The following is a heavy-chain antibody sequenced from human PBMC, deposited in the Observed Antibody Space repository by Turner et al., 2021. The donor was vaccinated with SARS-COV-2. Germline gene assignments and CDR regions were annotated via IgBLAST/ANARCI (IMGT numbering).Heavy chain of an antibody. CDR3: GADTSGWAADY. V-gene: IGHV3-21*02. J-gene: IGHJ4*02. CDR2: ISSTSSYK. D-gene: IGHD6-19*01. CDR1: GFTFSTYA. Sequence: EVQLLESGGGLVQPGGSLRLSCAASGFTFSTYAMNWVPQAPGKGLEWVSSISSTSSYKYYADSVKGRFTISRDNANKSLYLQMDSLRAEDTAVYYCGADTSGWAADYWGQGALVTVSS.